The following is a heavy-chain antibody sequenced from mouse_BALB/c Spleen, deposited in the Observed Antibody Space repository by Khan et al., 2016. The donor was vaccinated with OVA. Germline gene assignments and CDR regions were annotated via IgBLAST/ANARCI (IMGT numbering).Heavy chain of an antibody. Sequence: QVQLQQSGAELARPGASMKMSCKASGYTFTTYTMHWVKQRPGQGLEWIGYITPSNEYTNYNQKFKDKATLTADKSSSTAYMQLSSLTSEDSAVYYCAREGACNVNDGWFAYWGQGTLVTVSA. J-gene: IGHJ3*01. V-gene: IGHV1-4*01. D-gene: IGHD2-12*01. CDR3: AREGACNVNDGWFAY. CDR1: GYTFTTYT. CDR2: ITPSNEYT.